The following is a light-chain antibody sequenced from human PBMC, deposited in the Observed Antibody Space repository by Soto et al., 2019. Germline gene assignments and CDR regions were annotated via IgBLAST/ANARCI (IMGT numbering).Light chain of an antibody. V-gene: IGKV1-17*03. CDR2: AGA. J-gene: IGKJ5*01. Sequence: SQSPSSVSASVGDRGASTYRASQEISSWLAWFQQRPGRAPNLLIYAGATLQSGVPSRFSGSGSGTEFTLTISSLQPEDFGTYYCLQHNSYPSTFGQGTRLEIK. CDR3: LQHNSYPST. CDR1: QEISSW.